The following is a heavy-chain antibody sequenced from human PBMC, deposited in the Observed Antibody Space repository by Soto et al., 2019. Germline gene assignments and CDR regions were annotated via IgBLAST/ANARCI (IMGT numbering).Heavy chain of an antibody. D-gene: IGHD3-16*02. CDR1: VGAISSGGSY. CDR2: IYYSGST. V-gene: IGHV4-31*11. Sequence: PLSLPCAVSVGAISSGGSYWSWMPRHRVKGLEWIGYIYYSGSTYYNPSLKSRVTISVDTSKNQFSLKLSSVTAADTAVYYCARSMITFGGVIVMFDYWGQGTLVTVSS. J-gene: IGHJ4*02. CDR3: ARSMITFGGVIVMFDY.